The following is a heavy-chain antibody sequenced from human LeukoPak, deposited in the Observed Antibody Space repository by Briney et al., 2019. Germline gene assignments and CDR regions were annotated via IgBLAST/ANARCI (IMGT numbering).Heavy chain of an antibody. J-gene: IGHJ4*02. Sequence: GGSLRLSCAASRSPFSSYAMSWVRQAPGKGLEWVSYISFSVNTKYYGDSVKGRFTISRDNAKNSLYLHMDSLRAEDTAVYYCARGAYSSGWAYFDHWGQGTLVTVSS. D-gene: IGHD6-19*01. V-gene: IGHV3-48*03. CDR1: RSPFSSYA. CDR3: ARGAYSSGWAYFDH. CDR2: ISFSVNTK.